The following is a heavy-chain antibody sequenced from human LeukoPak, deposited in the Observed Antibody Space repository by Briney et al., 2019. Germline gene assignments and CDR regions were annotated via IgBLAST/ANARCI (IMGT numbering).Heavy chain of an antibody. CDR2: IHKARSPI. V-gene: IGHV3-48*01. J-gene: IGHJ5*02. D-gene: IGHD6-13*01. CDR3: ARGLGSSWLYL. Sequence: VGSLRLSCAGAGFTFSGYAMTWVRQAPGKGLEWISYIHKARSPIFYADSVKGRFTVSRDNAKKSLYLQMNNLRAEDTAVYYCARGLGSSWLYLWGQGTLVTVSS. CDR1: GFTFSGYA.